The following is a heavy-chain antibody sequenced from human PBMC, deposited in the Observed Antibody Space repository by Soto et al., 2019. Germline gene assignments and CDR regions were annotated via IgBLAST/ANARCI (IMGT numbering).Heavy chain of an antibody. CDR3: ATGAYYDFWSGFDY. CDR2: MNPNSGNT. J-gene: IGHJ4*02. V-gene: IGHV1-8*01. Sequence: QVQLVQSGAEVKKPGASVKVSCKASGYTFTSYDINWVRQATGQGLEWMGWMNPNSGNTGYAQKFQGRVTMTRNTSISTAYMELSSLRSEDTAVYYCATGAYYDFWSGFDYWGQGTLVIVSS. CDR1: GYTFTSYD. D-gene: IGHD3-3*01.